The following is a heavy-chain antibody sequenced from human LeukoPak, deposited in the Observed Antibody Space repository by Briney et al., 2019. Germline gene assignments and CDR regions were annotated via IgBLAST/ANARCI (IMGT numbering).Heavy chain of an antibody. CDR1: GFTFSDYY. D-gene: IGHD2-15*01. Sequence: NPGGSLRLSCAASGFTFSDYYMSWIRQAPGKGLEWVSYISTTSSYTDYADSVKGRFTISRDNAKNLLYLQMNSLRPDDTAVYYCAKPLGYCSGGTCFSRDAFDIWGQGTVVTVSS. CDR2: ISTTSSYT. J-gene: IGHJ3*02. V-gene: IGHV3-11*06. CDR3: AKPLGYCSGGTCFSRDAFDI.